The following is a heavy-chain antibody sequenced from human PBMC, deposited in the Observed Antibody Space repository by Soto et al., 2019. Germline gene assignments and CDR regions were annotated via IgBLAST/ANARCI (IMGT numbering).Heavy chain of an antibody. Sequence: QVQLQESGPGMVKPSQTLSLTCTVSGGYISSGGYYWSWIRQHPGKGLEWIGYIYYSGSTYYNPSLKRRVTISVDTSKNQISLKLSSVTAADTAVYYCARDPRSRYCSGGSCLWAPRGMDVWGQGTTVTVSS. J-gene: IGHJ6*02. D-gene: IGHD2-15*01. V-gene: IGHV4-31*03. CDR3: ARDPRSRYCSGGSCLWAPRGMDV. CDR1: GGYISSGGYY. CDR2: IYYSGST.